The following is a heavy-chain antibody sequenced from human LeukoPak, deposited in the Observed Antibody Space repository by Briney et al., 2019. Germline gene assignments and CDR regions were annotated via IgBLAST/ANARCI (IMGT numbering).Heavy chain of an antibody. CDR1: GYNFISFW. CDR2: IYPGDSDT. V-gene: IGHV5-51*01. CDR3: ASSAGGYGDYLGYAFDI. Sequence: GESLKISCKGSGYNFISFWIAWLRQTPGKGLEWMGSIYPGDSDTRYSPPFQGQVTISADKSISTAYLQWSSLKASDTAMYYCASSAGGYGDYLGYAFDIWGQGTMVTVSS. J-gene: IGHJ3*02. D-gene: IGHD4-17*01.